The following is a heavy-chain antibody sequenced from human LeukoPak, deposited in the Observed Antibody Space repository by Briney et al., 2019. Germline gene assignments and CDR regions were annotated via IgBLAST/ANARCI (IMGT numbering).Heavy chain of an antibody. CDR3: AKDSGGYYEGGGYFDY. Sequence: GSLRLSCVASGFTFSSYWMHWVRQVPGKGLVWVSRISTDGRSTTYADSVKGRFTISRDNSKNTLYLQMNSLRAEDTAVYYCAKDSGGYYEGGGYFDYWDQGTLVTVSS. D-gene: IGHD3-3*01. J-gene: IGHJ4*02. CDR2: ISTDGRST. CDR1: GFTFSSYW. V-gene: IGHV3-74*01.